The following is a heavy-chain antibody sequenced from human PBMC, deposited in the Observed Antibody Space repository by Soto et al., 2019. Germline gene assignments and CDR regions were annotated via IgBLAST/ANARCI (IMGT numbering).Heavy chain of an antibody. J-gene: IGHJ4*02. D-gene: IGHD6-19*01. CDR2: IYSGGST. CDR3: AREGRGWQYFDY. V-gene: IGHV3-53*02. CDR1: GFTVSSNY. Sequence: EVQLVETGGGLIQPGGSLRLSCAASGFTVSSNYMSWVRQAPGKGLEWVSVIYSGGSTYYADSVKGRFTISRDNSKNTLYLQMNSLRAGDTAVYYCAREGRGWQYFDYWGQGTLVTVSS.